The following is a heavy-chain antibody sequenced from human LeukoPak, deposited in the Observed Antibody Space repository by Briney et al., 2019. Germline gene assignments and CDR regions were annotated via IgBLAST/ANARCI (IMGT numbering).Heavy chain of an antibody. CDR1: GFTFSNFA. J-gene: IGHJ4*02. Sequence: GGSLRLSCAASGFTFSNFAMSWVRQAPGKGLQWVSAISDSGGGTFYADSVKGRFTISRDNSKNTLYLQMNSLRAEDTAVYYCAKVGXXWVAFEYWGQGTLVTVSS. CDR3: AKVGXXWVAFEY. D-gene: IGHD3-16*01. V-gene: IGHV3-23*01. CDR2: ISDSGGGT.